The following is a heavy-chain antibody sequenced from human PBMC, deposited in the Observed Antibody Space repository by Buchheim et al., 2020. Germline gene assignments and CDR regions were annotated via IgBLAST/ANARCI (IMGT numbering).Heavy chain of an antibody. Sequence: QVQLVESGGGVVQPGRSLRLSCAASGFTFSSYAMHWVRQAPGKGLEWVAVISYDGSNKYYADSVKGRFTIYRDNSKNTLDLQMNSLRAEDTAVYYCARDRTRDFDYWGQGTL. CDR1: GFTFSSYA. CDR2: ISYDGSNK. V-gene: IGHV3-30*04. CDR3: ARDRTRDFDY. J-gene: IGHJ4*02.